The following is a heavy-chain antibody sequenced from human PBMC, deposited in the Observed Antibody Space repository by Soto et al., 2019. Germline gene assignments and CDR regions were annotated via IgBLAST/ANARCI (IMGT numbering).Heavy chain of an antibody. CDR3: TRYNDYGDYAHAFDI. Sequence: QVQLVESGGDVVQSGTSLRLACAASGFSINRYGMHWVRQAPGKGLEWMAVIWHDGSRKYYADSVKGRFTISRDNSENTVSLQMNSLRAEDTAVYYCTRYNDYGDYAHAFDIWGQGTMVTVSS. CDR2: IWHDGSRK. J-gene: IGHJ3*02. V-gene: IGHV3-33*01. D-gene: IGHD4-17*01. CDR1: GFSINRYG.